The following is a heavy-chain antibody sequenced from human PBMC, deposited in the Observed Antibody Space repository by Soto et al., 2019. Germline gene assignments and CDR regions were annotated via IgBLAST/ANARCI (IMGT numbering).Heavy chain of an antibody. CDR2: IKPDGSEM. D-gene: IGHD3-16*01. J-gene: IGHJ4*02. V-gene: IGHV3-7*01. CDR3: ARLRGTANFDY. CDR1: GLTFSTYW. Sequence: EVQLVESGGGLVQPGGSLRLSCAASGLTFSTYWMSWVRQAPGKGLECVANIKPDGSEMHYVDSVKGRFTISRDNAKNSLYLQMNSLRGDDTAVYYCARLRGTANFDYWGQGTLVTVSS.